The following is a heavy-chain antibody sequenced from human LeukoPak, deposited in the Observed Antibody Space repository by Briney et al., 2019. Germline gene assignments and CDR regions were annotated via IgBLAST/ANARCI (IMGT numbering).Heavy chain of an antibody. CDR2: INHSGST. CDR3: ARGVPGGYYYGRNWFDP. D-gene: IGHD3-22*01. Sequence: SETLSLTCAVYGGSFSGYYWSWIRQPPGKGLEWIGEINHSGSTNYNPSLKSRVTISVDTSKNQFSLKLSSVAAADTAVYYCARGVPGGYYYGRNWFDPWGQGTLVTVSS. CDR1: GGSFSGYY. J-gene: IGHJ5*02. V-gene: IGHV4-34*01.